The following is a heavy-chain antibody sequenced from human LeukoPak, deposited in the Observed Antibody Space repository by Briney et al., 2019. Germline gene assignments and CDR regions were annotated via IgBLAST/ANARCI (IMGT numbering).Heavy chain of an antibody. CDR2: IYYSGST. V-gene: IGHV4-31*03. CDR3: ARDQVYYYGMDV. J-gene: IGHJ6*02. CDR1: GGSVSSGGYY. Sequence: SETLSLTCTVSGGSVSSGGYYWSWIRQHPGKGLEWIGYIYYSGSTYYNPSFKSRVTISVDTSKNQFSLKLSSVTAADTAVYYCARDQVYYYGMDVWGQGTTVTVSS.